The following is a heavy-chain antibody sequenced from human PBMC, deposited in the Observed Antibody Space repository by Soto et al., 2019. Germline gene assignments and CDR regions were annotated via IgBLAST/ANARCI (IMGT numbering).Heavy chain of an antibody. V-gene: IGHV3-74*01. J-gene: IGHJ4*02. CDR2: INFDESTT. D-gene: IGHD3-16*01. CDR1: GFTFSNYW. CDR3: VTGGRTAGHVYHFDD. Sequence: EVQLVESGGGLVQPGGSLRLSCAASGFTFSNYWMHWVRQAPGKGLVWVSRINFDESTTTYADSVQGRFTISRDNAKNTRYLQLTSLGAEDTAMYYCVTGGRTAGHVYHFDDWGQGSLVTVSS.